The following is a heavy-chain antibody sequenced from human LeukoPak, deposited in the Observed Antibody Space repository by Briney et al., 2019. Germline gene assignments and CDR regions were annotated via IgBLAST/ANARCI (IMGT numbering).Heavy chain of an antibody. CDR3: ARTFIAARVLDAFDI. J-gene: IGHJ3*02. CDR2: IYTSGST. Sequence: SQTLSLTCTVSGGSISSGSYYWSWIRQPAGKGLEWIGRIYTSGSTNYNPSLKSRVTISVDTSKNQFSLKLSSVTAADTAVYYCARTFIAARVLDAFDIWGQGTMVTVSS. CDR1: GGSISSGSYY. D-gene: IGHD6-6*01. V-gene: IGHV4-61*02.